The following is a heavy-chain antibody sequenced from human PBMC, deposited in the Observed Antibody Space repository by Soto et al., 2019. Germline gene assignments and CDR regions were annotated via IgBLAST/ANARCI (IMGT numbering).Heavy chain of an antibody. CDR1: GYTFTSYY. CDR3: ARDRHPMVRGVKVNWFDP. J-gene: IGHJ5*02. Sequence: QVQLVQSGAEVKKPGASVKVSCKASGYTFTSYYMHWVRQAPGQGLAWMGIINPSGGSTSYAQKFQGRVTITRATSTSTVYRELSSLRSEDTAVYYSARDRHPMVRGVKVNWFDPWGQGALVTVSS. CDR2: INPSGGST. V-gene: IGHV1-46*01. D-gene: IGHD3-10*01.